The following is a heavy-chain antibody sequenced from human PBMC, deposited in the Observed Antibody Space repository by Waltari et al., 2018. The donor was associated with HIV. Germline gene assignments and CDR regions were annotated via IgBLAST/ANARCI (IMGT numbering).Heavy chain of an antibody. CDR3: ARDPQRKDGYNFDS. CDR1: GSGFNTYH. J-gene: IGHJ4*02. D-gene: IGHD5-12*01. CDR2: CDMKTGVT. Sequence: QVQLVQSGAEVRKPGASVMVYCKTSGSGFNTYHLHWVRQAPGRGLEWMGLCDMKTGVTSYAQDFKGRVTMAGDASISTASLELNSLTSDDTAIYYCARDPQRKDGYNFDSWGQGTLVTVSS. V-gene: IGHV1-2*06.